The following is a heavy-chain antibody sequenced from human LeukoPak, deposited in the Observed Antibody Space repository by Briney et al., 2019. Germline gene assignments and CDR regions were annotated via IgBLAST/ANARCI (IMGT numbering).Heavy chain of an antibody. CDR1: GGSISSYY. Sequence: SETLSLTCTVSGGSISSYYWSWIRQPPGKGLEWIGYIYYSGSTYYNPSLKSRVTISVDTSKNQFSLKLRSVTAADTAVYYCATGYTSNCPYNWGQGTLVTVSS. CDR2: IYYSGST. CDR3: ATGYTSNCPYN. J-gene: IGHJ4*02. V-gene: IGHV4-59*04. D-gene: IGHD6-13*01.